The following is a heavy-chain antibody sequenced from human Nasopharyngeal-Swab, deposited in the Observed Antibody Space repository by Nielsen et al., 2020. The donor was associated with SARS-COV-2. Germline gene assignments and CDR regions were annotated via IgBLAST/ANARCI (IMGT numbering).Heavy chain of an antibody. J-gene: IGHJ4*02. Sequence: WIRLPPGKGLEWIGEINHSGSTNYNPSLKSRVTISVDTSKNQFSLKLSSVTAADTAVYYCARGFPGAAAGTDYWGQGTLVTVSS. V-gene: IGHV4-34*01. CDR3: ARGFPGAAAGTDY. CDR2: INHSGST. D-gene: IGHD6-13*01.